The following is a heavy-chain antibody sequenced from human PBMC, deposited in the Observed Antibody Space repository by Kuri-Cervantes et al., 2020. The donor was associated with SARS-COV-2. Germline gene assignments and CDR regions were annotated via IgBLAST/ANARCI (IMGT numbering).Heavy chain of an antibody. Sequence: GESLKISCAASGFTVSSNYMSWVRQAPGKGLEWVSVIYSCGSTYYADSVKGRFTISRDNSKNTLYLQMNSLRAEDTAVYYCAKDRYQLLPPDAFDIWGQGTMVTVSS. V-gene: IGHV3-53*01. J-gene: IGHJ3*02. CDR1: GFTVSSNY. CDR2: IYSCGST. D-gene: IGHD2-2*01. CDR3: AKDRYQLLPPDAFDI.